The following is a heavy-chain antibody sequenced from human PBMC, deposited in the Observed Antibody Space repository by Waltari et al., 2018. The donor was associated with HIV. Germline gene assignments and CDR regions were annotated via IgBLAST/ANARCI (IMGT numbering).Heavy chain of an antibody. CDR2: IYYTGST. Sequence: QVQLQESGPGLVKPSETLSLTCTVSGGSVSSGGYFWGWIRQPPGKGLEWIGYIYYTGSTNYNSSLKSRVTISVDTSKNQFSLNLSSVTAADTAIYYCASAYDSSGYAYFYYYMDVWGKGTTVTVSS. V-gene: IGHV4-61*08. J-gene: IGHJ6*03. D-gene: IGHD3-22*01. CDR3: ASAYDSSGYAYFYYYMDV. CDR1: GGSVSSGGYF.